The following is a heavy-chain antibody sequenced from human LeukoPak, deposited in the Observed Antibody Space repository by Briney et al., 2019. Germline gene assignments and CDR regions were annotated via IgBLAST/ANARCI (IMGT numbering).Heavy chain of an antibody. V-gene: IGHV4-4*02. D-gene: IGHD3-10*01. CDR3: ARGRRDGSGSYYGAKGYYGMDV. CDR1: GGSVSSSNW. J-gene: IGHJ6*02. Sequence: SETLSLTCAVSGGSVSSSNWWSWVRQPPGKGLEWIGYIYYSGSTYYNPSLKSRVTISVDTSKNQFSLKLSSVTAADTAVYYCARGRRDGSGSYYGAKGYYGMDVWGQGTTVTVSS. CDR2: IYYSGST.